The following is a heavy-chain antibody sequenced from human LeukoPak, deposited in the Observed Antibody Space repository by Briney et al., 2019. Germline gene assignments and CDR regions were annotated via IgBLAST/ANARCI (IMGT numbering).Heavy chain of an antibody. Sequence: ASVKVSCKASGYTFTGYYMHWVRQAPGQGLEWMGWINPNSGGTNYAQKFQGRVTMTRDTSISTAYMELSRLRSDDTAVYYCARDLTVVAATNYYYYGMDVWGQGTTVTVSS. CDR1: GYTFTGYY. V-gene: IGHV1-2*02. CDR3: ARDLTVVAATNYYYYGMDV. CDR2: INPNSGGT. J-gene: IGHJ6*02. D-gene: IGHD2-15*01.